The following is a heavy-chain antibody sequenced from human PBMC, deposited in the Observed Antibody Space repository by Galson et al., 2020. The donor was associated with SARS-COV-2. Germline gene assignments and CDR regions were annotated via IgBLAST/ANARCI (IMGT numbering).Heavy chain of an antibody. CDR2: ISYSGSA. CDR1: DGPMSSYY. J-gene: IGHJ6*02. CDR3: ARDPAPLYGDNYYYGMDV. Sequence: ETSETLSLTCSVSDGPMSSYYWSWIRQPPGKGLEWIGYISYSGSANYNPSLRSRVTISVDWSKNQFSLKVTSVTAADPAVYYCARDPAPLYGDNYYYGMDVWGRGTTVTVSS. D-gene: IGHD4-17*01. V-gene: IGHV4-59*01.